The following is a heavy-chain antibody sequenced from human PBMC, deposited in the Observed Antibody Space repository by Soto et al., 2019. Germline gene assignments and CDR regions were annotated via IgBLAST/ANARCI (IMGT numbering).Heavy chain of an antibody. Sequence: PSETLSLTCTVSGGSISSGGYSWSWIRQRPRKGLEWIGYISYSGGTNYNPSLKSRVTISVDTSNNQFSLKLSSVTAADTAVYYCARLRGDIVVVPATPFDYWGQGTLVTVS. V-gene: IGHV4-61*08. CDR1: GGSISSGGYS. CDR2: ISYSGGT. J-gene: IGHJ4*02. D-gene: IGHD2-2*01. CDR3: ARLRGDIVVVPATPFDY.